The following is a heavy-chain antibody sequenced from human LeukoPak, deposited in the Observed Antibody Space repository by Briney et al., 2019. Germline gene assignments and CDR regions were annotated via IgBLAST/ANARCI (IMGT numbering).Heavy chain of an antibody. CDR3: AKIEGDIVVVVAAITWFDP. D-gene: IGHD2-15*01. Sequence: PGGSLRLSCAASGFTFSSYAMHWVRQAPGKGLEWVAVISYDGSNKYYADSVKGRFTISRDNSKNTLYLQMNSLRAEDTAVYYCAKIEGDIVVVVAAITWFDPWGQGTLVTVSS. J-gene: IGHJ5*02. CDR1: GFTFSSYA. CDR2: ISYDGSNK. V-gene: IGHV3-30*04.